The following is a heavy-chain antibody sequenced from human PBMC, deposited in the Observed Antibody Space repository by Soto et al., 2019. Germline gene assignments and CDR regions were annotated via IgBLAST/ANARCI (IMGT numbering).Heavy chain of an antibody. CDR3: ARVSDSSGYYWGPVY. Sequence: GGSLRLSCAASGFTFSSYGMHWVRQAPGKGLEWVAVIWYDGSNKYYADSVKGRSTISRDNSKNTLYLQMNSLRAEDTAVYYCARVSDSSGYYWGPVYWGQGPLVTVSS. CDR2: IWYDGSNK. CDR1: GFTFSSYG. D-gene: IGHD3-22*01. J-gene: IGHJ4*02. V-gene: IGHV3-33*01.